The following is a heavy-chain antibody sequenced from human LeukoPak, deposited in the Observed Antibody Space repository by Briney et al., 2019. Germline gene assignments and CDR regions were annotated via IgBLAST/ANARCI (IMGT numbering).Heavy chain of an antibody. CDR3: AKDLACGRSLPDAIDI. V-gene: IGHV3-23*01. D-gene: IGHD3-3*01. CDR1: GFTFSSYA. CDR2: ISGSGGST. J-gene: IGHJ3*02. Sequence: GGSLRLSCAASGFTFSSYAMSWVRQAPGKGLEWVSAISGSGGSTYYADSVKGRFTISRDNSKNTLYLQMNSLRAEDTAVYYCAKDLACGRSLPDAIDIWGQGTMVTVSS.